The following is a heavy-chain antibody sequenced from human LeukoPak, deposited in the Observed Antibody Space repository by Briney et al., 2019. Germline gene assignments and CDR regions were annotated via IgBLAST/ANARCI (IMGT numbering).Heavy chain of an antibody. V-gene: IGHV3-9*01. Sequence: GGSLRLSCAASGFTFDDYAMHWVRQAPGKGLEWVSGISWNSGSIGYADSVKGRFTISRDNAKNSLYLQMNSLRAEDTALYYCAKDLANRKERPIVVVPAAMTGSDYWGQGTLVTVSS. CDR1: GFTFDDYA. D-gene: IGHD2-2*01. CDR2: ISWNSGSI. J-gene: IGHJ4*02. CDR3: AKDLANRKERPIVVVPAAMTGSDY.